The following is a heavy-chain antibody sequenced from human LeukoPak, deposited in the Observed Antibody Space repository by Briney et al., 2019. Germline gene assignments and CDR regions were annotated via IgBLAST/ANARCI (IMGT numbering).Heavy chain of an antibody. CDR1: GGSISSSNYY. V-gene: IGHV4-39*07. Sequence: PSETLSLTCFVSGGSISSSNYYWGWIRQPPGKGLEWIGSIYYSGSTNYNPSLKSRVTISVDTSKNQFSLKLSSVTAADTAVYYCARGSGRSGWYLNWGQGTLVTVSS. D-gene: IGHD6-19*01. CDR2: IYYSGST. CDR3: ARGSGRSGWYLN. J-gene: IGHJ4*02.